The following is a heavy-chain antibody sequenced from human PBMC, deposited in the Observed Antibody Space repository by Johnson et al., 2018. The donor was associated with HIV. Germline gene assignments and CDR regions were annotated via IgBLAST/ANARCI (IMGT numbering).Heavy chain of an antibody. CDR3: ARDVAATMIVVGGAYDAFDI. J-gene: IGHJ3*02. V-gene: IGHV3-66*01. CDR1: GFTVSSNY. Sequence: EVQLVESGGGLVQPGGSLRLSCAASGFTVSSNYMSWVRQAPGKGLEWVSVIYSGGSTYYADSVKVRFTIPRDNSKNTLYLQMNSLRAEDTAVYYCARDVAATMIVVGGAYDAFDIWGQGTMVTVSS. CDR2: IYSGGST. D-gene: IGHD3-22*01.